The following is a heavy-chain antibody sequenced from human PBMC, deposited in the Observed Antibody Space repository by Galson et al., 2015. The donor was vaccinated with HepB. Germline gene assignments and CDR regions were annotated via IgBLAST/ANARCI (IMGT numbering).Heavy chain of an antibody. V-gene: IGHV3-11*01. CDR1: GFTFSDFY. CDR3: ARASLGWFDP. CDR2: ISSSGDII. J-gene: IGHJ5*02. Sequence: SLRLSCAASGFTFSDFYMSWIRQAPGKGLEWVSYISSSGDIISYADSVKGRFTISRDNAESSLYLQLNSLRAEDTAVYYCARASLGWFDPWGQGTLLTVSS.